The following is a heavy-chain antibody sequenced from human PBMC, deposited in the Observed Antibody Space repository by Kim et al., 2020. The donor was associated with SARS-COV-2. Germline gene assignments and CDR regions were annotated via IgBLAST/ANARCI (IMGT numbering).Heavy chain of an antibody. V-gene: IGHV1-24*01. CDR3: ATSSIGDGYNFSHDY. Sequence: QKFQGRVTMTEDTSTDTAYMELSSLRSEDTAVYYCATSSIGDGYNFSHDYWGQGTLVTVSS. D-gene: IGHD5-12*01. J-gene: IGHJ4*02.